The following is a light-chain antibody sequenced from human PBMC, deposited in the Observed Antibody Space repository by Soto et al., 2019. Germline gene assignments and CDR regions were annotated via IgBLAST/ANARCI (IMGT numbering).Light chain of an antibody. CDR3: QQLNSDPPIT. CDR1: QGISTY. J-gene: IGKJ5*01. CDR2: TAS. V-gene: IGKV1-9*01. Sequence: IQLTQSPSTLSASVGDRVTITCRASQGISTYLAWYQQKPGTAPKLLIYTASTLQRGVPSRFSGRGSGTDFTLTISSLQPEDFATYYCQQLNSDPPITFGQGTRLEIK.